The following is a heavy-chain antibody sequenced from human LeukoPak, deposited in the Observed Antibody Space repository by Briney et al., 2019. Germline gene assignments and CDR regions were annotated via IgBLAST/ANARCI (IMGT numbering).Heavy chain of an antibody. Sequence: SETLSLTCSVSGGSITSDYWSWIRQSPGKGLEWIGFIYDSGTTIYNPSFKSRVTISVDTSKNQFSLKLRSVTAADTAIYYCAMSPPRGAWFDPWGQGTLVTVSS. D-gene: IGHD4/OR15-4a*01. CDR3: AMSPPRGAWFDP. CDR1: GGSITSDY. CDR2: IYDSGTT. J-gene: IGHJ5*02. V-gene: IGHV4-4*09.